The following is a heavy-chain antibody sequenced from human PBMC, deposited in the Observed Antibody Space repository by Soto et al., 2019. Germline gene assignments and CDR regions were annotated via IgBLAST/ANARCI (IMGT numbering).Heavy chain of an antibody. J-gene: IGHJ6*02. V-gene: IGHV4-34*01. Sequence: KPSETLSLTCAVYGGSFSGYYWSWIRQPPGKGLEWIGEINHSGSTNYNPSLKSRVTISVDTSKNQFSLKLSSVTAADTAVYYCARTRRYYYGMDVWGQGTTVTVSS. CDR2: INHSGST. CDR3: ARTRRYYYGMDV. CDR1: GGSFSGYY.